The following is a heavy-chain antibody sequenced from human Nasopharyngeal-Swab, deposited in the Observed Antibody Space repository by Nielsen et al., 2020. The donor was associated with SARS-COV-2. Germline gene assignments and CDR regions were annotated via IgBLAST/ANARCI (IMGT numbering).Heavy chain of an antibody. Sequence: ASVKVSCKASGYTFTTYDISWVRRAPGQGLEWMGWISSYYDNTNYAQKLQGRVTLTTDTSTSTAYMELRSLRSDDTVVYYCARDRRTEGHSFDIWGQGTMVTVSS. CDR1: GYTFTTYD. V-gene: IGHV1-18*01. J-gene: IGHJ3*02. CDR3: ARDRRTEGHSFDI. CDR2: ISSYYDNT.